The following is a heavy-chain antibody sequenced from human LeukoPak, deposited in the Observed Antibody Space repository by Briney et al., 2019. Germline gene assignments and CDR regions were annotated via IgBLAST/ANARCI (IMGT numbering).Heavy chain of an antibody. Sequence: ASVKVSCRASGFTFTGYYMHWVRQAPGQGLEWMGWINPDSGGTHSAQNFQGRVTMTRDTSVSTAYMELSSLRSDDTAVYYCARGLGLEYCTGGTCYPNLYFDYWGQGTLVTVSS. V-gene: IGHV1-2*02. CDR3: ARGLGLEYCTGGTCYPNLYFDY. D-gene: IGHD2-15*01. CDR1: GFTFTGYY. J-gene: IGHJ4*02. CDR2: INPDSGGT.